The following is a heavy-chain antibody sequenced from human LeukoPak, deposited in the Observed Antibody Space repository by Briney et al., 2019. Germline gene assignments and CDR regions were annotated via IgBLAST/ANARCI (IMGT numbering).Heavy chain of an antibody. J-gene: IGHJ5*02. CDR2: INPSGGST. CDR1: GYTFTSYY. Sequence: GASVKVSCKASGYTFTSYYMHWVRQAPGQGLEWMGIINPSGGSTSYAQKFQGRVTMTRDTSTSTAYMELSRVRSDDTAVYYCARSSMVYASWFDPWGQGTLVTVSS. CDR3: ARSSMVYASWFDP. V-gene: IGHV1-46*01. D-gene: IGHD2-8*01.